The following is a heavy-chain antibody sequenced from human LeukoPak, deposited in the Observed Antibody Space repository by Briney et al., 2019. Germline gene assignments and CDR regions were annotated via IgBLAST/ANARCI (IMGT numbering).Heavy chain of an antibody. Sequence: GGSLRLSCATSGFTFSSYEMNWVRQAPGKGLEWLAYISTSGPAIHYADSVKGRFTISRDNAKNTLYLQMNSLRAEDTAVYYCAIGPYDYWGQGTLVTVAS. CDR2: ISTSGPAI. V-gene: IGHV3-48*03. CDR3: AIGPYDY. CDR1: GFTFSSYE. J-gene: IGHJ4*02.